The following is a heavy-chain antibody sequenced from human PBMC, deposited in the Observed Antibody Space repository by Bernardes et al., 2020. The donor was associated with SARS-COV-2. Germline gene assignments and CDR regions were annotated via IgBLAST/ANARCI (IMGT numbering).Heavy chain of an antibody. J-gene: IGHJ4*02. CDR2: ISGSGGST. CDR1: GFTFSSYA. V-gene: IGHV3-23*01. CDR3: AKGYSSGWRAMYYFDY. Sequence: GSLRLSCAASGFTFSSYAMSWVRQAPGKGLEWVSAISGSGGSTYYADSVKGRFTISRDNSKNTLYLQMNSLRAEDTAVYYCAKGYSSGWRAMYYFDYWGQGTLVTVSS. D-gene: IGHD6-19*01.